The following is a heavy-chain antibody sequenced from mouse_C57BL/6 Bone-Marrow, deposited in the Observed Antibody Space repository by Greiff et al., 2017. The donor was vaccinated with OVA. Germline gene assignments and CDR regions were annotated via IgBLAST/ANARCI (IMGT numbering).Heavy chain of an antibody. V-gene: IGHV5-16*01. CDR3: ARDRGTVFDY. CDR1: GLTFSDYY. D-gene: IGHD3-1*01. CDR2: INYDGSST. J-gene: IGHJ2*01. Sequence: DVQLVESEGGLVQPGSSMKLSCTASGLTFSDYYMAWVRQVPEKGLEWVANINYDGSSTYYLDSLKSRFIISRDNAKNILYLQMSSLKSEDTATYYCARDRGTVFDYWGQGTTLTVSS.